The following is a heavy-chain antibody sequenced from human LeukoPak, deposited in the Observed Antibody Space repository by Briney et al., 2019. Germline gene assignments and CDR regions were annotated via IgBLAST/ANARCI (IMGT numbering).Heavy chain of an antibody. Sequence: PGGSLRLSCAASGFTFSSYSMNWVRQAPGKGLERVSSISSSSSYIYYADSVKGRFTISRDNAKNSLYLQMNSLRAEDTAVYYCARDGTIYDFWSGYYYYYMDAWGKGTTVTVSS. D-gene: IGHD3-3*01. CDR3: ARDGTIYDFWSGYYYYYMDA. J-gene: IGHJ6*03. CDR2: ISSSSSYI. CDR1: GFTFSSYS. V-gene: IGHV3-21*01.